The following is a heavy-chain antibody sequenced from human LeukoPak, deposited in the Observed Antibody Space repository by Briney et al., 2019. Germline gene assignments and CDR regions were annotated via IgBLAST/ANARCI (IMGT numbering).Heavy chain of an antibody. V-gene: IGHV1-18*01. Sequence: ASVTVSCKASGYTFTSYGISWVRQAPGQGLEWMGWISAYNANTNYAQELQGRVTMTTDTSTSTAYLELRSLRSDDTAVYYCARNRGYDSSGYYYDFYYGMDVWGQGTTVTVSS. CDR1: GYTFTSYG. CDR2: ISAYNANT. J-gene: IGHJ6*02. D-gene: IGHD3-22*01. CDR3: ARNRGYDSSGYYYDFYYGMDV.